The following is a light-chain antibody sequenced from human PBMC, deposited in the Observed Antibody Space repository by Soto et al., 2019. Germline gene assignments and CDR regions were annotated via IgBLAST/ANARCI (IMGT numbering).Light chain of an antibody. Sequence: QSALTQPASVSGSPGQSITISCTGTSSDVGGYNYVSWYQQHPGKAPKLMIYDVSNRPSGVSNRFSGSKSGNTASLTISGLQAEDEADYYCSSYTSSSTLLYVFGNGTKVTVI. V-gene: IGLV2-14*01. CDR1: SSDVGGYNY. J-gene: IGLJ1*01. CDR3: SSYTSSSTLLYV. CDR2: DVS.